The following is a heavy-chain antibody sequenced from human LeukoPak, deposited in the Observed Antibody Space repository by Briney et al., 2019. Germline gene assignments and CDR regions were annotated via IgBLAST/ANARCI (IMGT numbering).Heavy chain of an antibody. J-gene: IGHJ5*02. Sequence: PSETLSLTCAVYGGSFSGYYWSWIRQPPGKGLEWIGEINHSGSTNYNPSLKSRVTISVDTSKNQFSLKLSSVTAADTAVYYCARGNRYSSSWYRWFDPWGQGTLVTVSS. V-gene: IGHV4-34*01. CDR2: INHSGST. D-gene: IGHD6-13*01. CDR3: ARGNRYSSSWYRWFDP. CDR1: GGSFSGYY.